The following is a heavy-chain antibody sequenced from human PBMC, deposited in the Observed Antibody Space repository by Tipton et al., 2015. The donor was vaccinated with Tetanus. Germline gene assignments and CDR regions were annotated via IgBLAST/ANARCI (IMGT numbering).Heavy chain of an antibody. CDR3: ARDGYTSGHYGIFDS. J-gene: IGHJ4*02. V-gene: IGHV3-33*01. Sequence: SLRLSCATSGFIFNSYGIHWVRQAPGKGLEWVAVTWSHGGNIYYADSVKGRCAVSRDNSKNTVYLQMNGLSAEDTAVYYCARDGYTSGHYGIFDSWGQGTLLIVSS. D-gene: IGHD3-22*01. CDR2: TWSHGGNI. CDR1: GFIFNSYG.